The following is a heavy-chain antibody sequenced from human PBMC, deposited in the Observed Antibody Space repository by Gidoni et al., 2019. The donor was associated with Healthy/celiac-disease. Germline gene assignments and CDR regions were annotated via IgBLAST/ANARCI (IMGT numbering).Heavy chain of an antibody. J-gene: IGHJ2*01. CDR3: ASSGSYYFWYFDL. CDR1: GASFSGYY. Sequence: QVQLQQWGAGLLKPSATLSLTCAVYGASFSGYYWSWIRQPPGKGLEWIGEINHSGSTNYNPSLKSRVTISVDTSKNQFSLKLSSVTAADTAVYYCASSGSYYFWYFDLWGRGTLVTVSS. V-gene: IGHV4-34*01. D-gene: IGHD1-26*01. CDR2: INHSGST.